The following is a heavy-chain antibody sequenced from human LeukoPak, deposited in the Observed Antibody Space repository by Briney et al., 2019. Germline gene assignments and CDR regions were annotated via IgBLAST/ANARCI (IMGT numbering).Heavy chain of an antibody. CDR3: ARGRRYYYDSSGYYYEVPFDY. CDR1: GYTFTSYD. D-gene: IGHD3-22*01. J-gene: IGHJ4*02. V-gene: IGHV1-8*03. Sequence: ASVKVSCKASGYTFTSYDINWVRQATGQGLEWMGWMNPNSGNTGYAQKFQGRVNITRNTSISTAYMELSSLRSEDTAVYYCARGRRYYYDSSGYYYEVPFDYWGQGTLVTVSS. CDR2: MNPNSGNT.